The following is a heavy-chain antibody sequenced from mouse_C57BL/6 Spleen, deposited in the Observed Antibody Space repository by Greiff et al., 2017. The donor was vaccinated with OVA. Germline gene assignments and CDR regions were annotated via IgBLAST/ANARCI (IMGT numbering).Heavy chain of an antibody. V-gene: IGHV8-8*01. CDR3: ARPFITTGSGYWYFDV. Sequence: QVTLKVSGPGILQPSQTLSLTCSFSGFSLSTFGMGVGWIRQPSGKGLEWLAHIWWDDDKYYNPALKSRLTISKDTSKNQVFLKIANVDTADTATYYCARPFITTGSGYWYFDVWGTGTTVTVSS. CDR2: IWWDDDK. D-gene: IGHD1-1*01. CDR1: GFSLSTFGMG. J-gene: IGHJ1*03.